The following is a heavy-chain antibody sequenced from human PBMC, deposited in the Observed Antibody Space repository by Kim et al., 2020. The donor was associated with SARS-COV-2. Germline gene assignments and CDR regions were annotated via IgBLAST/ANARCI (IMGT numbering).Heavy chain of an antibody. CDR1: GGSISSSSYY. Sequence: SETLSLTCTVSGGSISSSSYYWGWIRQPPGKGLEWIGSIYYSGSTYYNPSLKSRVTISVDTSKNQFSLKLSSVTAADTAVYYCARHVDCSSTSCYRGWFDPWGQGTLVTVSS. CDR2: IYYSGST. CDR3: ARHVDCSSTSCYRGWFDP. J-gene: IGHJ5*02. V-gene: IGHV4-39*01. D-gene: IGHD2-2*02.